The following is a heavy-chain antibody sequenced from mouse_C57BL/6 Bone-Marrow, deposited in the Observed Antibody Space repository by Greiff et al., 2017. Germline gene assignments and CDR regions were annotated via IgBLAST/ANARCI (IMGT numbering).Heavy chain of an antibody. CDR2: INPNYGTT. V-gene: IGHV1-39*01. CDR3: AITVVVDYFDY. CDR1: GYSFTDYT. Sequence: EVQLQQSGPELVQPGASVKISCKASGYSFTDYTMNWVKQSNGKSLEWIGVINPNYGTTSYNQKFKGKATLTVDQFASTAYMQLNSLTAEDSAVYYCAITVVVDYFDYWGQGTTLTVSS. D-gene: IGHD1-1*01. J-gene: IGHJ2*01.